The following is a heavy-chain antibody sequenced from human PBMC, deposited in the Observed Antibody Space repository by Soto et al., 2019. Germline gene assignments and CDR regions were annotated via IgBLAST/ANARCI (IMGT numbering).Heavy chain of an antibody. CDR2: IIHSEST. CDR3: ARQRPTDGRWEFANYYGMDV. V-gene: IGHV4-34*12. CDR1: GRSFSAYY. D-gene: IGHD1-26*01. Sequence: KSSETLSLTCAVYGRSFSAYYWSWVRQPPGKGLEWIGEIIHSESTKYNPSLKSRVTRSVDTSKNQFSLKLGSVTAADTAVYYCARQRPTDGRWEFANYYGMDVWGQGTPVTVSS. J-gene: IGHJ6*02.